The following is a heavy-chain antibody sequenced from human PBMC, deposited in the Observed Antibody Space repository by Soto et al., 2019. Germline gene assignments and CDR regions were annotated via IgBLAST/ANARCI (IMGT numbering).Heavy chain of an antibody. CDR1: GFTFSSYA. CDR3: AREPTTIFGVVIMGRSDYYYYGMDV. Sequence: LRLSCAASGFTFSSYAMHWVRQAPGKGLEWVAVISYDGSNKYYADSVKGRFTISRDNSKNTLYQQMNSLRAEDTAVYYCAREPTTIFGVVIMGRSDYYYYGMDVWGQGTTVTVSS. J-gene: IGHJ6*02. D-gene: IGHD3-3*01. CDR2: ISYDGSNK. V-gene: IGHV3-30-3*01.